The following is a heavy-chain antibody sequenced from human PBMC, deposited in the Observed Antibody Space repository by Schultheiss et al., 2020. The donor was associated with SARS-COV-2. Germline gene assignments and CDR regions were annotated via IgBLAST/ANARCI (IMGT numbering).Heavy chain of an antibody. Sequence: SETLSLTCTVSGGSISSYYWSWIRQPPGKGLEWIGYIYYSGSTNYNPSLKSRVTISVDKSKNQFSLKLSSVTAADTAVYYCARSRMPQRGYYYMDVWGKGTTVTVSS. J-gene: IGHJ6*03. D-gene: IGHD2-2*01. CDR2: IYYSGST. CDR3: ARSRMPQRGYYYMDV. V-gene: IGHV4-59*12. CDR1: GGSISSYY.